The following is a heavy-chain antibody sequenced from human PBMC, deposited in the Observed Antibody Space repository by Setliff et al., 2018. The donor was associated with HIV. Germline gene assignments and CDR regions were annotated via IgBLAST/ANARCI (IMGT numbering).Heavy chain of an antibody. CDR3: ARGLSFYDPGGFDY. CDR2: IYTSGST. J-gene: IGHJ4*02. V-gene: IGHV4-4*09. CDR1: GGAISSYY. Sequence: PSETLSLTCTVSGGAISSYYWSWIRQPPGKGLEWIGYIYTSGSTNYNPSLKSRVTISVDTSKNQFSLKLSSVTAADTAVYYCARGLSFYDPGGFDYWGQGTLVTVSS. D-gene: IGHD3-22*01.